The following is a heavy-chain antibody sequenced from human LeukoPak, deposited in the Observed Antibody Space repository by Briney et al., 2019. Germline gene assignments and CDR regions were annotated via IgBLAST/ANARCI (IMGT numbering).Heavy chain of an antibody. D-gene: IGHD3-10*01. CDR2: IDTITGNP. CDR3: ARLSGGSFDI. Sequence: ASVKVSCKASGYTFITYAMNWVRQAPGQGLEWVGGIDTITGNPTYAQGFTGRFVFSLDTSVRTAYLQISSLKVEDTAVYYCARLSGGSFDIWGQGTMVIVSS. CDR1: GYTFITYA. V-gene: IGHV7-4-1*02. J-gene: IGHJ3*02.